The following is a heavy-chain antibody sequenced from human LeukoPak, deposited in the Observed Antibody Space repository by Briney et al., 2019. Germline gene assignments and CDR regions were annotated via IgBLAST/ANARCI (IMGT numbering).Heavy chain of an antibody. CDR1: GGSFSGYY. CDR3: ARGVRLGGADEPNWFDP. D-gene: IGHD7-27*01. CDR2: INHSGST. Sequence: SETLSLTCAVYGGSFSGYYWSWIHQPPGKGLEWIGEINHSGSTNYNPSLKSRVTISVDTSKNQFSLKLSSVTAADTAVYYCARGVRLGGADEPNWFDPWGQGTLVTVSS. V-gene: IGHV4-34*01. J-gene: IGHJ5*02.